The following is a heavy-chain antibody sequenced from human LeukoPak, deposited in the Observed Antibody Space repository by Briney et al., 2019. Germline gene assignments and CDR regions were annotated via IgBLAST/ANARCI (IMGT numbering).Heavy chain of an antibody. CDR2: IGSDSKT. D-gene: IGHD2-15*01. J-gene: IGHJ4*02. CDR3: AKSDCSALSCYVLDH. V-gene: IGHV3-23*01. Sequence: GGSLRLSCAASGFTFSGFAMTWVRQAPGKGLEWVSSIGSDSKTHYSESVKGRFAISRDNSKSTLFLQMNSLRAEDTALYYCAKSDCSALSCYVLDHWGQGTLVTVSS. CDR1: GFTFSGFA.